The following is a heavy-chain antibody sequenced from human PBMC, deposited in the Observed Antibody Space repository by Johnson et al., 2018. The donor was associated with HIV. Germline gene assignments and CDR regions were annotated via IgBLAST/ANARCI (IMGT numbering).Heavy chain of an antibody. CDR1: GFNVSSNY. CDR2: IYSGGST. V-gene: IGHV3-53*01. Sequence: VQLVESGGGLIQPGGSLRLSCAASGFNVSSNYMNWVRQAPGKGLEWVSVIYSGGSTYYADSVKGRFSISRDKSKNTLYLQMNSRRADDTAVDYCASRVGELRSVDIWGQGTVVTVSS. D-gene: IGHD1-26*01. CDR3: ASRVGELRSVDI. J-gene: IGHJ3*02.